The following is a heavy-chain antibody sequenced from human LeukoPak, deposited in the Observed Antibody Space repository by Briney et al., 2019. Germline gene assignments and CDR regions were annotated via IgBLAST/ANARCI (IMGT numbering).Heavy chain of an antibody. CDR2: ISGSGGST. V-gene: IGHV3-23*01. CDR1: GFTFSSYA. CDR3: AKGLGLTAIPLWVAFDI. Sequence: GGSLRLSCAAWGFTFSSYAMSWVRQAPGKGLEWVSAISGSGGSTYYADSVKGRFTISRDNSKNTLYLRMNSLRAEDTAVYYCAKGLGLTAIPLWVAFDIWGQGTMVTVSS. J-gene: IGHJ3*02. D-gene: IGHD2-21*02.